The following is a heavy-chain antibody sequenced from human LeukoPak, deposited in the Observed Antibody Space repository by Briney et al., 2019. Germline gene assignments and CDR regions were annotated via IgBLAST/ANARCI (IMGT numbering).Heavy chain of an antibody. CDR2: IWYDGSNK. Sequence: PGGSLRLSCAASGFTFSSYGMHWVRQAPGKGLEWVALIWYDGSNKYYADSVKGRFTISRDNSKNTLYLQMNSLRAEDTAVYYCARVVAVAAHDAFDIWGQGTMVTVSS. V-gene: IGHV3-33*01. CDR1: GFTFSSYG. CDR3: ARVVAVAAHDAFDI. J-gene: IGHJ3*02. D-gene: IGHD6-19*01.